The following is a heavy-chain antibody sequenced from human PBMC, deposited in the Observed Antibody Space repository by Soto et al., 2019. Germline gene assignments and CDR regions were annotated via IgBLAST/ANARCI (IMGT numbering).Heavy chain of an antibody. V-gene: IGHV4-59*01. D-gene: IGHD2-15*01. CDR3: ARAGAATLSDY. CDR2: IYYSGST. J-gene: IGHJ4*02. Sequence: SETLSLTCTVSGGSISSYYWSWIRQPPGKGLEWIGYIYYSGSTNYNPSLKSRVTISVDTSKNQFSLKMNSVTAADTAVYYCARAGAATLSDYWGQGTLVTVSS. CDR1: GGSISSYY.